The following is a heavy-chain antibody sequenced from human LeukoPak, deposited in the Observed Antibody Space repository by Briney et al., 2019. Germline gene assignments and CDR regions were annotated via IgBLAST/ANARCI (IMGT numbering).Heavy chain of an antibody. Sequence: PGGSLRLSCAASGFTFSSYAMSWVRQAPGKGLEWVSAISGSGGSTYYADSVKGRFTTSRDNSKNTLYLQMNSLRAEDTAVYYCAKETYYYGSGSYYPGGFDPWGQGTLVTVSS. J-gene: IGHJ5*02. CDR2: ISGSGGST. V-gene: IGHV3-23*01. CDR1: GFTFSSYA. CDR3: AKETYYYGSGSYYPGGFDP. D-gene: IGHD3-10*01.